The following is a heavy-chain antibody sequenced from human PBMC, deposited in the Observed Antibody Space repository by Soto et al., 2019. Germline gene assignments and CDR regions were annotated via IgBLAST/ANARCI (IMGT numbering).Heavy chain of an antibody. J-gene: IGHJ6*02. V-gene: IGHV3-30-3*01. Sequence: GGSLRLSCQGPGFIFSSYSLQWVRQAPGKGLEWVAVISYDGRDIYYADSVKGRFTISRDNSENTVYLQLNGLRPEDTGVYYCARKLLYSYYGLVVWGQGTKVTVYS. D-gene: IGHD2-15*01. CDR1: GFIFSSYS. CDR3: ARKLLYSYYGLVV. CDR2: ISYDGRDI.